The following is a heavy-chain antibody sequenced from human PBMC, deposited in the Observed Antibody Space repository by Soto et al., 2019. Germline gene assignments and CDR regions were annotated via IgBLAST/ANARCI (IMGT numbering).Heavy chain of an antibody. J-gene: IGHJ4*02. CDR1: GFVFNMYW. D-gene: IGHD3-10*01. CDR2: INDDGTRT. V-gene: IGHV3-74*01. Sequence: GGSLRLSCAASGFVFNMYWMHWVRQVPGEGPEWVTRINDDGTRTDYADSAKGRFTISRDNAKDILYLQMNALRVDDTAVYYCIRGARASSVGTGAFWGQGTLVTVSS. CDR3: IRGARASSVGTGAF.